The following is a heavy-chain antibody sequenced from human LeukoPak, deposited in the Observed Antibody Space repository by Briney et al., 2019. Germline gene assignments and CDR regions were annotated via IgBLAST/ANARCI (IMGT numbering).Heavy chain of an antibody. J-gene: IGHJ4*02. Sequence: GESLKISCKGSGYSFTSYWIGWVRQMPGKGLEWMGIIYPGDSDTRYSPSFQGQVTISADKSISTAYLQWSSLKASDTAMYYCARRGVYCRSTSCYYFDYWDQGTLVTVSS. CDR3: ARRGVYCRSTSCYYFDY. V-gene: IGHV5-51*01. D-gene: IGHD2-2*01. CDR2: IYPGDSDT. CDR1: GYSFTSYW.